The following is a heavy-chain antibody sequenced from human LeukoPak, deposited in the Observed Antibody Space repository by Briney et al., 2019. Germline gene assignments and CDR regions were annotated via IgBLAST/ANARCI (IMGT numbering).Heavy chain of an antibody. CDR2: ISSSSSYI. D-gene: IGHD5-18*01. CDR3: AREVPIHLWMGYFDY. J-gene: IGHJ4*02. Sequence: GGSLRLSCAASGFTFSSYSMNWVRQAPGKGLEWVSSISSSSSYIYYADSVKGRFTISRDNAKDSLYLQMNSLRAEDTAVYYCAREVPIHLWMGYFDYWGQGTLVTVSS. CDR1: GFTFSSYS. V-gene: IGHV3-21*01.